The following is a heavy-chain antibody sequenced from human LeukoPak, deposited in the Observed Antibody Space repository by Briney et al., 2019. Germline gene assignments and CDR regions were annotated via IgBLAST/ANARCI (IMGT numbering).Heavy chain of an antibody. CDR1: GYTFTNYG. J-gene: IGHJ2*01. Sequence: GASVKVSCKASGYTFTNYGLTWVRQAPGQGLEWMGWISVYNDKANYAQKFQGGVTMTADTSTRTAYLELRSLRSDDTAVYYCARTVAGGRYWYFDLWGRGTLVTVSS. CDR3: ARTVAGGRYWYFDL. V-gene: IGHV1-18*01. CDR2: ISVYNDKA. D-gene: IGHD6-19*01.